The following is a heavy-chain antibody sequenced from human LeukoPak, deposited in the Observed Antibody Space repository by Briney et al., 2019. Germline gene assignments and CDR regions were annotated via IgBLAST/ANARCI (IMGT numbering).Heavy chain of an antibody. J-gene: IGHJ5*01. CDR2: TYYRSKWYN. Sequence: SQTLSPTCAISGDSVSSNSAAWNWIRQSPSRGLEWLGRTYYRSKWYNDYAVSVKSRITISLDTSKKQFSLHLKSVTPDDTGMYYCARGQSHLEAWGHGTLVTVSS. CDR1: GDSVSSNSAA. CDR3: ARGQSHLEA. V-gene: IGHV6-1*01.